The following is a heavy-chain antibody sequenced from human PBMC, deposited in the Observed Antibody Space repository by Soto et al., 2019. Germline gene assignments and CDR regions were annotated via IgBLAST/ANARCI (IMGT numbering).Heavy chain of an antibody. CDR3: AKDVESGWYEAFDY. J-gene: IGHJ4*02. CDR1: GFTFSNAW. CDR2: IKSKTDGGTT. Sequence: RRLSCAASGFTFSNAWMSWVRQAPGKGLEWVGRIKSKTDGGTTDYAAPVKGRFTISRDDSKNTLYLQMNSLKTEDTAVYYCAKDVESGWYEAFDYWGPGTLVTVSS. V-gene: IGHV3-15*01. D-gene: IGHD6-19*01.